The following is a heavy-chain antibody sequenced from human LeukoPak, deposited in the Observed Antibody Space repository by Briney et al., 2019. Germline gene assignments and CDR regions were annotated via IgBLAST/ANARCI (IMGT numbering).Heavy chain of an antibody. CDR1: GGSISRSSYY. J-gene: IGHJ6*02. V-gene: IGHV4-39*07. CDR2: INHSGST. D-gene: IGHD3-10*01. Sequence: SETLSLTCTVSGGSISRSSYYWSWIRQPPGKGLEWIGEINHSGSTNYNPSLKSRVTISVDTSKNQFSLKLSSVTAADTAVYYCASGIWVRGVRNSYYYYYYGMDVWGQGTTVTVSS. CDR3: ASGIWVRGVRNSYYYYYYGMDV.